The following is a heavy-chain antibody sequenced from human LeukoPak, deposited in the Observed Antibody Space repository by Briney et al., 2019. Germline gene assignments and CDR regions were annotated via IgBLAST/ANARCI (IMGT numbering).Heavy chain of an antibody. CDR2: IIPIFGTA. D-gene: IGHD6-19*01. CDR3: ARGKEYSSGWYGPTNYYYGMDV. CDR1: GGTFSSYA. J-gene: IGHJ6*02. V-gene: IGHV1-69*13. Sequence: SVNVSCKASGGTFSSYAISWVRQAPGQGLEWMGGIIPIFGTANYAQKFQGRVTITADESTSTAYMELSSLRSEDTAVYYCARGKEYSSGWYGPTNYYYGMDVWGQGTTVTVSS.